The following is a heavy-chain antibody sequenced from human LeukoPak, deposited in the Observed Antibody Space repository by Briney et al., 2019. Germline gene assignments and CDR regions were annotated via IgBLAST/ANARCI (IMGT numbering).Heavy chain of an antibody. J-gene: IGHJ6*03. CDR1: GFTFSGSA. V-gene: IGHV3-73*01. CDR2: IRSKANSYAT. Sequence: GGSLRLSCAASGFTFSGSAMHWVRQASGKGLEWVGRIRSKANSYATAYAASVKGRFTISRDDSKNTAYLQMNSLKTEDTAVYYCTRHAGGSYYDCYYYMDVWGKGTTVTVSS. CDR3: TRHAGGSYYDCYYYMDV. D-gene: IGHD1-26*01.